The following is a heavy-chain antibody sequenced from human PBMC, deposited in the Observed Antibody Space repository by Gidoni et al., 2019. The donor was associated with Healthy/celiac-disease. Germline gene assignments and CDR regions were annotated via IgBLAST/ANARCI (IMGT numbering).Heavy chain of an antibody. D-gene: IGHD2-2*02. J-gene: IGHJ5*02. CDR3: ARDQGGDIVVVPAAIRRWFDP. CDR2: ISYDGINK. V-gene: IGHV3-30-3*01. Sequence: QVQLVESGGSVVQPGRSLSISCSASGFTFSSYAMPWVRQAQGKGLGWVAVISYDGINKYYADSVKGRFTISRDNSKNTLYLQMNSLRAEDTAVYYCARDQGGDIVVVPAAIRRWFDPWGQGTLVTVSS. CDR1: GFTFSSYA.